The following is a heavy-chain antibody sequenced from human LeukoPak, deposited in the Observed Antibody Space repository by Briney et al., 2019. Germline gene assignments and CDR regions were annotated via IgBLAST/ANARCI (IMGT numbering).Heavy chain of an antibody. Sequence: GRSLRLSCAPSGFTFSDYYMSWIRQAPGKGLEWVSAISGSGGSTYYADSVKGRFTISRDNSKNTLYLQMNSLRAEDTAVYYCAKEAYCGGDCYFDYWGQGTLVTVSS. D-gene: IGHD2-21*02. V-gene: IGHV3-23*01. J-gene: IGHJ4*02. CDR1: GFTFSDYY. CDR2: ISGSGGST. CDR3: AKEAYCGGDCYFDY.